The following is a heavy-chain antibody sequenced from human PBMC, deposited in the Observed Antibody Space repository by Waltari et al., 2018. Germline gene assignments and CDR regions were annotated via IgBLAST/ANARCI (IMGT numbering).Heavy chain of an antibody. CDR2: IIPIFGTA. CDR3: ARAVGIAARRYFDY. J-gene: IGHJ4*02. D-gene: IGHD6-6*01. V-gene: IGHV1-69*08. CDR1: GGTFSSYA. Sequence: QVQLVQSGAEVKKPRSSVKVSCKASGGTFSSYALRWVRQAPGQGIEWMGRIIPIFGTANYAQKFQGRVTITADKSTSTAYMELSSLRSEDTAVYYCARAVGIAARRYFDYWGQGTLVTVSS.